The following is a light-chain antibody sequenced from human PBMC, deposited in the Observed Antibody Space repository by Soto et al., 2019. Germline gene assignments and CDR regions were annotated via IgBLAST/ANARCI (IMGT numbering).Light chain of an antibody. CDR2: AAS. CDR1: QDISSY. Sequence: IQVTQSPSSLSASVGDRVTITCRASQDISSYLAWYQQKPGKAPTLLIYAASTLQSGVQSRFSGSGFGTDFTLTISSLQAEDIATYYCQQYDNLPTFGQGTRLEIK. J-gene: IGKJ5*01. CDR3: QQYDNLPT. V-gene: IGKV1-9*01.